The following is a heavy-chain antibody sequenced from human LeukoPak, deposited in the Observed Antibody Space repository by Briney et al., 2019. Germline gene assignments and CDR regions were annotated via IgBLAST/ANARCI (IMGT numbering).Heavy chain of an antibody. J-gene: IGHJ6*03. CDR1: GYTFTGYY. D-gene: IGHD2-2*01. CDR2: TNPNSGNT. V-gene: IGHV1-8*03. Sequence: ASVKVSCKASGYTFTGYYMHWVRQATGQGLEWMGWTNPNSGNTGYAQKFQGRVTITRNTSISTAYMELSSLRSEDTAVYYCARYCSSTSCYPQTDYYYMDVWGKGTTVTVSS. CDR3: ARYCSSTSCYPQTDYYYMDV.